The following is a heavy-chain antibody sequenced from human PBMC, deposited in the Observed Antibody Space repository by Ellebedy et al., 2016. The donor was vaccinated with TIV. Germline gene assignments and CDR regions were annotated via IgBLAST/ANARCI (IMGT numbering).Heavy chain of an antibody. Sequence: GGSLRLXXAASGFTFSSYSMNWVRQAPGKGLEWVSSIYGSGGRVYADSVKGRFTISRDNSKNTLSLQMNSLRAEDTAVYYCAPKGVVVAADAFDIWGQGTMVTVSS. CDR3: APKGVVVAADAFDI. J-gene: IGHJ3*02. V-gene: IGHV3-23*01. CDR1: GFTFSSYS. D-gene: IGHD2-15*01. CDR2: IYGSGGR.